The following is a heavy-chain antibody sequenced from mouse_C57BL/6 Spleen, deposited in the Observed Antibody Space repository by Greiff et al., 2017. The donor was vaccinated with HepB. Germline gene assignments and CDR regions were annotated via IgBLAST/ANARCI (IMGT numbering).Heavy chain of an antibody. J-gene: IGHJ2*01. V-gene: IGHV1-80*01. D-gene: IGHD1-1*01. CDR1: GYAFSSYW. Sequence: VQLQQSGAELVKPGASVKISCKASGYAFSSYWMNWVKQRPGKGLEWIGQIYPGDGDTNYNGKFKGKATLTADKSSRTAYMQLSSLASEDSAVYFCASWNYYYGSSYFDYWGQGTTLTVSS. CDR3: ASWNYYYGSSYFDY. CDR2: IYPGDGDT.